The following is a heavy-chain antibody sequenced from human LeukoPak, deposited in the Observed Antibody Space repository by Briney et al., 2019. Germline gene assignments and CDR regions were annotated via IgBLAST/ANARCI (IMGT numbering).Heavy chain of an antibody. CDR2: IYYSGST. V-gene: IGHV4-39*01. Sequence: SETLSLTCTVSGGSISSSSYYWGWIRQPPGKGLEWIGSIYYSGSTYYNPSLKSRVTISVDTSKNQFSLKLSSVTAADTAVYYCARHCHRKPNPMVRGIPDYFDCWGQGTLVTVSS. J-gene: IGHJ4*02. D-gene: IGHD3-10*01. CDR1: GGSISSSSYY. CDR3: ARHCHRKPNPMVRGIPDYFDC.